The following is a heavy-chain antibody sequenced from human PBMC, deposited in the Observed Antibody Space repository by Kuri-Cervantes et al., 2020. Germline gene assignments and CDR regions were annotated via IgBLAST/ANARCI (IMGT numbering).Heavy chain of an antibody. D-gene: IGHD5-24*01. J-gene: IGHJ2*01. CDR1: GGTFSSYA. CDR3: ASFKMATIRPIWYFDL. CDR2: IIPIFGTA. Sequence: SVKVSCKASGGTFSSYAISWVRQAPGQGLEWMGGIIPIFGTANYAQKFQGRVTITADESTSTAYMELSSLRSEDTAVYYCASFKMATIRPIWYFDLWGRGTLVTVSS. V-gene: IGHV1-69*13.